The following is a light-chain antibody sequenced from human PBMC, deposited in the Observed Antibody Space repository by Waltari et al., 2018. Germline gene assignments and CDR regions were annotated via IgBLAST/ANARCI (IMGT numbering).Light chain of an antibody. Sequence: EIVLTQSPATLSLSPGERATLSCRASQSVTGYLAWYQHKHGQAPRLLIYDASKRATGIPSRFSGSGSGTDFTLTISSLEPEDFAVYYCQQRSNWPLTFGGGIKVEIK. CDR1: QSVTGY. CDR2: DAS. J-gene: IGKJ4*01. CDR3: QQRSNWPLT. V-gene: IGKV3-11*01.